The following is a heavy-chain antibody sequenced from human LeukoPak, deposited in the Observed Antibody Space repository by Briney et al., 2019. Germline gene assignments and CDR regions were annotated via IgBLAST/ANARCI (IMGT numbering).Heavy chain of an antibody. CDR1: GYTFTGYY. D-gene: IGHD3-10*01. V-gene: IGHV1-8*02. CDR3: ARGVRRRNMVRGASHVYYYYMDV. J-gene: IGHJ6*03. CDR2: MNPNSGNT. Sequence: ASVKVSCKASGYTFTGYYMHWVRQATGQGLEWMGWMNPNSGNTGYAQKFQGRVTMTRNTSISTAYMELSSLRSEDTAVYYCARGVRRRNMVRGASHVYYYYMDVWGKGTTVTISS.